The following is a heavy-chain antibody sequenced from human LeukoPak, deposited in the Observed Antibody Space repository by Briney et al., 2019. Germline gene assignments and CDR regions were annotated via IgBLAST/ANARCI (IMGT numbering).Heavy chain of an antibody. V-gene: IGHV1-8*01. CDR1: GYTFTNYY. D-gene: IGHD3-22*01. J-gene: IGHJ5*02. CDR3: ARGLGDYYDSSGPTDENRP. CDR2: INGNGGDT. Sequence: GASVKVSCKTSGYTFTNYYLHWMRQAPGQGLEWMGWINGNGGDTNYAQKFQGRVTMTRNTSISTAYMELSSLRSEDTAVYYCARGLGDYYDSSGPTDENRPWGQGTLVTVSS.